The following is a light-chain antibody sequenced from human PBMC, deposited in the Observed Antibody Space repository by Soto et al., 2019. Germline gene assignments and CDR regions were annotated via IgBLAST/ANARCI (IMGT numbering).Light chain of an antibody. V-gene: IGKV1-39*01. CDR3: QQSYSTPPT. CDR2: AAS. CDR1: QSIRNY. J-gene: IGKJ1*01. Sequence: DIQMTQSPSSLSASVGDRVTITCRASQSIRNYLNWYQQKPGQAPKLLIFAASSLQSGVPSRFSGSGSGTDFTLTISSLQPEDFATYYCQQSYSTPPTFGQGTKVEIK.